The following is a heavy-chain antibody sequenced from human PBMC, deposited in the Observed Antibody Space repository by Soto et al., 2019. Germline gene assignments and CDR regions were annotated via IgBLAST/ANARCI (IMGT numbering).Heavy chain of an antibody. D-gene: IGHD6-6*01. CDR1: GGTFSSYA. CDR3: XYSSSVINWFDP. CDR2: IIPIFGTA. V-gene: IGHV1-69*01. J-gene: IGHJ5*02. Sequence: QVQLVQSGAEVKKPGSSVKVSCKASGGTFSSYAISWVRQAPGQGLEWMGGIIPIFGTANYAQKFQGRVTITADESTSXAYMEMSSLRXEXXXXXXXXYSSSVINWFDPWGQGTLVTVSS.